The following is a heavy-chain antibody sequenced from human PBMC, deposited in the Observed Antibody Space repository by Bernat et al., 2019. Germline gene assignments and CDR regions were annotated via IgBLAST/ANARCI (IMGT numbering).Heavy chain of an antibody. CDR3: AREYSSSFGRTFDI. J-gene: IGHJ3*02. CDR1: RFTFTNSR. D-gene: IGHD6-6*01. Sequence: EVQLVESGGGLVQPGGSLRVSCAASRFTFTNSRMHWVRQAPGKGLVWVSRISTDGTGTTYADSVKGRFTISRDNANNTLYLQMNSLGVEDTAIYYCAREYSSSFGRTFDIWGQGTMVTVSS. CDR2: ISTDGTGT. V-gene: IGHV3-74*01.